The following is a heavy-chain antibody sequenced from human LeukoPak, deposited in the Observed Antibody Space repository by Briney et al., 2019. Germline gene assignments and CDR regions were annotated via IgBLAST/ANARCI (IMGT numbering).Heavy chain of an antibody. Sequence: GASVKVSCKASGLTFRTSAMQWVRQIRGQGLEWIGWTVLGSGDTNYAQSLKERLTITRDMSTSTAYMELSSLRSEDTAMYYCAAGFSNHGYIYWGQGTLVTVSS. CDR3: AAGFSNHGYIY. CDR2: TVLGSGDT. V-gene: IGHV1-58*02. CDR1: GLTFRTSA. J-gene: IGHJ4*02. D-gene: IGHD6-13*01.